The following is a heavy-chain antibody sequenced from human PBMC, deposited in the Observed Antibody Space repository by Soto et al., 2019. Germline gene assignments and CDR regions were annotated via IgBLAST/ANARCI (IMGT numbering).Heavy chain of an antibody. CDR2: ISSSSSTI. Sequence: LGGSLRLSCKASGFIFSNYAMSWVRQAPGKGLEWVSYISSSSSTIYYADSVKGRFAISRDNAKNSLYLQMNSLRAEDTAVYYCARDPTGYSGYDYVFTSYYMDVWGKGTTVTVSS. CDR1: GFIFSNYA. D-gene: IGHD5-12*01. CDR3: ARDPTGYSGYDYVFTSYYMDV. V-gene: IGHV3-48*01. J-gene: IGHJ6*03.